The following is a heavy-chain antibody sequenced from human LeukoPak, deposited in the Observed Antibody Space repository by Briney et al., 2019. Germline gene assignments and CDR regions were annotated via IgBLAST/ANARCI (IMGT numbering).Heavy chain of an antibody. V-gene: IGHV3-33*01. D-gene: IGHD5-24*01. Sequence: GGALRLSCAASGFTFSSYGIHWVRQAPGKGLEWVAVVWSDGTNKYYADSVKGRFTISRDNSKNTLSLQMNSLRAEDTAVYYCARERPIITYFDYWGQGTLVTVSS. CDR2: VWSDGTNK. J-gene: IGHJ4*02. CDR3: ARERPIITYFDY. CDR1: GFTFSSYG.